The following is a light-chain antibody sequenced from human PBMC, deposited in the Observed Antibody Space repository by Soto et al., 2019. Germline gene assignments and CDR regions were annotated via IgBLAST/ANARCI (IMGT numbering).Light chain of an antibody. CDR1: QTISDW. V-gene: IGKV1-5*03. J-gene: IGKJ4*01. Sequence: DIQMTQSPSTLSASVGDRVTITCRASQTISDWLAWYQQTPGKAPKLLIYRASTLESGVPSRFSGSGSGTQFTLTISSPQPDDFATYYCQQYNIYPLTFGGGTKLEVK. CDR2: RAS. CDR3: QQYNIYPLT.